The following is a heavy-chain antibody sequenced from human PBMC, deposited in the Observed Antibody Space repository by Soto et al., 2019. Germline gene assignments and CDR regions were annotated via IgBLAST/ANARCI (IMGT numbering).Heavy chain of an antibody. CDR2: IKQDGSEK. J-gene: IGHJ5*02. V-gene: IGHV3-7*04. CDR3: SREEQYLVNWFDP. Sequence: GGSLRLSCAASGFTFSSYWMSWVRQAPGKGLEWVANIKQDGSEKYYVDSVKGRFTISRDNSKNTLYLQMNSLRADDTGVYFCSREEQYLVNWFDPWGQGTLVTVSS. D-gene: IGHD2-2*01. CDR1: GFTFSSYW.